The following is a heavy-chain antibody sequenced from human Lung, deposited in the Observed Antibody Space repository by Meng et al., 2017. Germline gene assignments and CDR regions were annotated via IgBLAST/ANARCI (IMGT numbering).Heavy chain of an antibody. Sequence: QVQLRQGGPGLLKPSETLPLTCVDSGWSFSDYYWSGIRQPPGKGLEWIGEINHSGSTNYNPSLESRATISVDTSQNNLSLKLSSVTAADSAVYYCARGPTTMAHDFDYWGQGTLVTVSS. J-gene: IGHJ4*02. CDR2: INHSGST. CDR3: ARGPTTMAHDFDY. D-gene: IGHD4-11*01. CDR1: GWSFSDYY. V-gene: IGHV4-34*01.